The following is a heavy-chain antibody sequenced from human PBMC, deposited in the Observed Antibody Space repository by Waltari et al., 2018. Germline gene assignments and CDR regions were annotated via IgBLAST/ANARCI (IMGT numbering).Heavy chain of an antibody. J-gene: IGHJ4*02. V-gene: IGHV4-39*07. CDR2: IYYSGST. Sequence: QLQLQESGPGLVKPSETLSLTCTVSGGSISSSSSYWGCIRQPPGKGLEWIGSIYYSGSTYYNPSLKSRVTISVDTSKNQFSLKLSSVTAADTAVYYCARDPFGGGRPFRPPTYWGQGTLVTVSS. D-gene: IGHD3-10*01. CDR3: ARDPFGGGRPFRPPTY. CDR1: GGSISSSSSY.